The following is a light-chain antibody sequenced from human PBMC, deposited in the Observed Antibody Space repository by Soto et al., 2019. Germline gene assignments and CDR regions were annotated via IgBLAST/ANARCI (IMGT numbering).Light chain of an antibody. J-gene: IGLJ1*01. CDR1: SSGVGGYSY. Sequence: ALTQPRSVSGSPGHSVTISCTGTSSGVGGYSYVSWYQQHPGKAPKLMISDVSKRPSGVPDRFSGSKFGNTASLTISGLQAEDEADYHCCSYAGAFTYVFGSGTKVTVL. CDR2: DVS. V-gene: IGLV2-11*01. CDR3: CSYAGAFTYV.